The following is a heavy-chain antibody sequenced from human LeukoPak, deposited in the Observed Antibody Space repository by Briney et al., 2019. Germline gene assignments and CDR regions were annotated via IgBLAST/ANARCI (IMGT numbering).Heavy chain of an antibody. CDR3: ARHINWGFDY. V-gene: IGHV3-7*01. J-gene: IGHJ4*02. D-gene: IGHD7-27*01. Sequence: PGGSLRLSCAPSGFTFRNFWMSWVRQAPGKGLEWVANIKPDGSEKYYADSVKGRFTISRDNAKNSLYLQMNSLRAEDTAVYYCARHINWGFDYWGQGTPVTVSS. CDR1: GFTFRNFW. CDR2: IKPDGSEK.